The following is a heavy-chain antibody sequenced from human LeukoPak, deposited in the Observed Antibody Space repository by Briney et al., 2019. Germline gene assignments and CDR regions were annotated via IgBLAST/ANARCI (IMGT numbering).Heavy chain of an antibody. J-gene: IGHJ5*02. CDR3: AREGVRCSGGSCYRAGWFDP. CDR2: IYYSGST. D-gene: IGHD2-15*01. CDR1: GGSISSYY. Sequence: SETLSLTCTVSGGSISSYYWSWIRQPPGKGLEWIGYIYYSGSTNYNPSLKSRVTISVDTSKNQFSLKLSSVTAADTAVYYCAREGVRCSGGSCYRAGWFDPWGQGTLVTVSS. V-gene: IGHV4-59*01.